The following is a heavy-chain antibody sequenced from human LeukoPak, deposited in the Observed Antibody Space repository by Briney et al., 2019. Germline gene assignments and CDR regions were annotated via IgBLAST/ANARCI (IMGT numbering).Heavy chain of an antibody. V-gene: IGHV1-2*02. CDR2: INPNSGGT. Sequence: ASVTVSCKASGYTFTGYYMHWVRQAPGQGLEWMGWINPNSGGTNYAQKFQGRVTMTRDTSISTAYMELSRLRSDDTAVYYCARAYYGSGSVYYYGMDVWGQGTTVTVSS. CDR3: ARAYYGSGSVYYYGMDV. J-gene: IGHJ6*02. D-gene: IGHD3-10*01. CDR1: GYTFTGYY.